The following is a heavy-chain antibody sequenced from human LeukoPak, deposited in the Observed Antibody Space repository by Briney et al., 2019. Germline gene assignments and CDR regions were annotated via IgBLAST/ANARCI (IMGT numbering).Heavy chain of an antibody. D-gene: IGHD2-15*01. V-gene: IGHV3-30-3*01. CDR1: GFTFSSYA. CDR3: AKDVKDIVVVVAATPFGYFDY. J-gene: IGHJ4*02. CDR2: ISYDGSNK. Sequence: GRSLRLSCAASGFTFSSYAMHWVRQAPGKGLEWVAVISYDGSNKYYADSVKGRFTISRDNSKNTLYLQMNSLRAEDTAVYYCAKDVKDIVVVVAATPFGYFDYWGQGTLVTVSS.